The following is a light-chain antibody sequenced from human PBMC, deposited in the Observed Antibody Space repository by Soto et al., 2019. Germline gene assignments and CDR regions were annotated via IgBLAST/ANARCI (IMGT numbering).Light chain of an antibody. CDR1: SSDVGGYNS. V-gene: IGLV2-14*01. Sequence: QSVLTQPASVSGSPGQSITISCTGTSSDVGGYNSVSWYRQYPGKAPKLIIFDVTDRPSGISTRFSGSKSGNTASLTISGLQAEDEAVFYGTSYTSSSTTVFGTGTKVTVL. CDR3: TSYTSSSTTV. CDR2: DVT. J-gene: IGLJ1*01.